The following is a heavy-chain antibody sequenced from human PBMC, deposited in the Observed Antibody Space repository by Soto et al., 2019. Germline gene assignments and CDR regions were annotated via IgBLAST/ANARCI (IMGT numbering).Heavy chain of an antibody. Sequence: GVSLRLSCAAAGCTFSSYWMSWVRQAPGKVLEWVANIKQDGSEKYYVDSVKGRFTISRDNAKSSLYLQMNCLRDEDTAVYYCARGVAAVYYYGMDVWGQGTTVTASS. V-gene: IGHV3-7*03. CDR2: IKQDGSEK. D-gene: IGHD6-13*01. CDR3: ARGVAAVYYYGMDV. J-gene: IGHJ6*02. CDR1: GCTFSSYW.